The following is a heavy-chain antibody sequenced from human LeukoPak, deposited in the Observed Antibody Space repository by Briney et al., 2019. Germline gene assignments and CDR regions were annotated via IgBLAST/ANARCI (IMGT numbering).Heavy chain of an antibody. CDR2: INPDSGGT. CDR3: ARGRSDILTGYPGEFAY. V-gene: IGHV1-2*04. CDR1: GYTFTGYY. D-gene: IGHD3-9*01. Sequence: GASVKVSCKASGYTFTGYYMHWVRQAPGQGLEWMGWINPDSGGTNYAQKFQGWVTMTRDTSISTAYMEVSRVRSDDTAVYYCARGRSDILTGYPGEFAYWGQGTLVTVSS. J-gene: IGHJ4*02.